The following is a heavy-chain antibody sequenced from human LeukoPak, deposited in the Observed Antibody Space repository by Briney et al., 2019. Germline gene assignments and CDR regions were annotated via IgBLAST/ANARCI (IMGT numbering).Heavy chain of an antibody. D-gene: IGHD2-2*01. CDR3: ARGGTSHYWYFDL. Sequence: PSETLSLTCTVSGGSISSYYWSWIRQPPGKGLEWIGYIYYSGSTNYNPSLKSRVTISVDTSKSLFSLKLSSVTAADTAVYYCARGGTSHYWYFDLWGRGTLVTVSS. CDR1: GGSISSYY. CDR2: IYYSGST. J-gene: IGHJ2*01. V-gene: IGHV4-59*01.